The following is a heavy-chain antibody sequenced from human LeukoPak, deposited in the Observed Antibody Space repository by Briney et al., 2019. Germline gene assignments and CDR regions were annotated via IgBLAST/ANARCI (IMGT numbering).Heavy chain of an antibody. D-gene: IGHD6-25*01. J-gene: IGHJ4*02. CDR2: IYYSGST. CDR1: GGSISSYY. Sequence: PSETLSLTCTVSGGSISSYYWSWIRQPPGKGLEWIGYIYYSGSTNYNPSLKSRVTISVDTSKNQFSLKLSSVTAADTAVYYCARDYPAGYFDYWGQGTLVTVSS. CDR3: ARDYPAGYFDY. V-gene: IGHV4-59*01.